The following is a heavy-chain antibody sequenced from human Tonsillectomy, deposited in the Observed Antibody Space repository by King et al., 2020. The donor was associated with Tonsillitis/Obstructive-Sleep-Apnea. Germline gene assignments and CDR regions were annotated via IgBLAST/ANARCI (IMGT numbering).Heavy chain of an antibody. J-gene: IGHJ6*02. CDR2: ISSSGSTI. V-gene: IGHV3-48*03. D-gene: IGHD2-2*01. Sequence: VQLVESGGGLVQPGGSLRLSCAAYGFTFSSYEMNWVRQAPGKGLEWVSYISSSGSTIYYADSVKGRLTISRDNAKNSLYLQMNSLRAEDTAVYYCARSCDLGDGSSTSCYGIDLWGPGTPFTVSS. CDR3: ARSCDLGDGSSTSCYGIDL. CDR1: GFTFSSYE.